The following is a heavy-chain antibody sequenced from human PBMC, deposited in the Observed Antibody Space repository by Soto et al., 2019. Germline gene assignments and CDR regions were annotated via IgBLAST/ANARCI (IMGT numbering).Heavy chain of an antibody. CDR3: EPQYYDFWSGYDLGY. V-gene: IGHV3-30-3*01. CDR2: ISYDGSNK. CDR1: GVTFSSYA. D-gene: IGHD3-3*01. Sequence: GESLRLSCAASGVTFSSYAMHWVRQAPGKGLEWVGGISYDGSNKYYADSVKGRFTISRDNYKTTLYLPMNSLRAEDTAVYYCEPQYYDFWSGYDLGYWGQGTLVTVSS. J-gene: IGHJ4*02.